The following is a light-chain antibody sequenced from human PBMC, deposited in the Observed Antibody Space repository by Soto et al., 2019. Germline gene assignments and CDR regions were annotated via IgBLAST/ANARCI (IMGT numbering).Light chain of an antibody. Sequence: ALTQPASVSGSPGQSITISCTGTSSDIGAYNFVSWYQHHPGKAPKVLIYDVNNRPSGVSKRFSGSKSGNAASLTISGLQAEDEADYYCSSYTYTNTPLYVFGSGTKVTVL. CDR3: SSYTYTNTPLYV. CDR2: DVN. J-gene: IGLJ1*01. V-gene: IGLV2-14*03. CDR1: SSDIGAYNF.